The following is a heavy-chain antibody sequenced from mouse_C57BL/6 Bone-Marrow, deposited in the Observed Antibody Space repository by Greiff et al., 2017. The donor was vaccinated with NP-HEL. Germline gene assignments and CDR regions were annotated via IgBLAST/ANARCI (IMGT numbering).Heavy chain of an antibody. CDR1: GFSLTSYG. J-gene: IGHJ1*03. CDR3: ASRYGSDWYFDV. CDR2: IWGVGST. V-gene: IGHV2-6*01. Sequence: VKLVESGPGLVAPSQSLSITCTVSGFSLTSYGVDWVRQSPGKGLEWLGVIWGVGSTNYNSALKSRLSISKDNSKSQVFLKMNSLQTDDTAMYYCASRYGSDWYFDVWGTGTTVTVSS. D-gene: IGHD1-1*01.